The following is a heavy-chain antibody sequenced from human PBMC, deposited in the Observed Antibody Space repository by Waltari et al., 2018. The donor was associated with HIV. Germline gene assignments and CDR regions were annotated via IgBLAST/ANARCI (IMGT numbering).Heavy chain of an antibody. J-gene: IGHJ3*02. V-gene: IGHV3-13*01. Sequence: EVQLVESGGGLVQLGGSLRLCCAASGFTFSSYDMHWVRQSTGKRLEWVSAIGSSGDTHFAGSVRGRFSISRENARNSLYLQMNSLRAGDTAMYYCARDLGIGAFDIWGQGTMVTVSS. CDR3: ARDLGIGAFDI. CDR2: IGSSGDT. CDR1: GFTFSSYD. D-gene: IGHD7-27*01.